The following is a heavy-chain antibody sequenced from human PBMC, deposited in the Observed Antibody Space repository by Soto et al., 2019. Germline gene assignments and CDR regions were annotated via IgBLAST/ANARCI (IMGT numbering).Heavy chain of an antibody. J-gene: IGHJ5*02. V-gene: IGHV1-69*01. D-gene: IGHD6-13*01. CDR2: IIPIFGTA. CDR3: ALEGRRIAYTNWFDP. CDR1: GGTFSSYA. Sequence: QVQLVQSEAEEKKPGSSVNVSCKASGGTFSSYAISWVRQASGQGLEWMGGIIPIFGTANYAQKFQGRVTITADESTSTAYMELSSLRSEDTAVYYCALEGRRIAYTNWFDPWGQGTLVTVSS.